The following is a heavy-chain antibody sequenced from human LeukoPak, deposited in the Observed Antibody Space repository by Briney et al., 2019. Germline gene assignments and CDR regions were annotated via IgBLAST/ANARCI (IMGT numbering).Heavy chain of an antibody. CDR3: ARGASSSRPNYYHALDV. J-gene: IGHJ6*02. Sequence: GGSLRLSCAASGFSVTNYYMSWVRQAPGKGLEWVSTILGSGDTWSADSVMSRFTVSRDNLKNTVYLQMNSLRAEDTAVYYCARGASSSRPNYYHALDVGGQGTTVTVSS. V-gene: IGHV3-66*01. D-gene: IGHD2-2*01. CDR2: ILGSGDT. CDR1: GFSVTNYY.